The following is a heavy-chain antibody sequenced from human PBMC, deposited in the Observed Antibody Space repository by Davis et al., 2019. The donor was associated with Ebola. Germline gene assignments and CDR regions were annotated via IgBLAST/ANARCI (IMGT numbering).Heavy chain of an antibody. J-gene: IGHJ5*02. D-gene: IGHD4-17*01. CDR1: GFLFSSYS. CDR2: ISVRSIT. V-gene: IGHV3-23*01. CDR3: AKVHPPTTVTTGGFDP. Sequence: PGGSLSLSSAASGFLFSSYSMSWVRQAPGKGLKWVSSISVRSITYHADSVKGRFTISRDNSKNTLYLQMNSLRAEDTAVYYCAKVHPPTTVTTGGFDPWGQGTLVTVSS.